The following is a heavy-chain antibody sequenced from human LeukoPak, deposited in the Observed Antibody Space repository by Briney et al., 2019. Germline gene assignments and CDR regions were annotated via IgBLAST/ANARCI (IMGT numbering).Heavy chain of an antibody. V-gene: IGHV3-23*01. J-gene: IGHJ4*02. CDR3: VSKGLQLFGELLD. CDR2: ITAIAGDT. D-gene: IGHD3-10*01. CDR1: GFTFSSYA. Sequence: GGSLRLSCGTSGFTFSSYAMSWVRQAPGKGLEWVSLITAIAGDTYYADSVKGRFTIFRDNSRNTLYLQMDSLRAEDSAIYYCVSKGLQLFGELLDWGQGTPVTVSS.